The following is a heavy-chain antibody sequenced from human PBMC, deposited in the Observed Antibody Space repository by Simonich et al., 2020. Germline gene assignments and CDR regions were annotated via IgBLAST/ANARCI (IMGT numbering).Heavy chain of an antibody. CDR2: IIPILYLD. J-gene: IGHJ4*02. Sequence: QVQLVQSGAEVKKPGSSVKVSCKASGGTFSSYAISWVRQAPGQGLEWSGRIIPILYLDNYAQKFQGRGTITADKSTSTAYMELSSLRSEDTAVYYCARTNTMRELDTMVRGVDYFDYWGQGTLVTVSS. CDR3: ARTNTMRELDTMVRGVDYFDY. D-gene: IGHD3-10*01. CDR1: GGTFSSYA. V-gene: IGHV1-69*09.